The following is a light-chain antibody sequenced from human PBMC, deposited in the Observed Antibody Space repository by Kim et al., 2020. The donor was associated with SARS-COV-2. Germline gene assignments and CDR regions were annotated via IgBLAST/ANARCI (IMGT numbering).Light chain of an antibody. CDR1: DSGRKR. J-gene: IGLJ2*01. V-gene: IGLV3-21*03. CDR2: DNT. Sequence: PGKRANSTCGGNDSGRKRVHWYQEKPGQAAVMVIYDNTDRPSGIPGRVSGSNSGNTATLTINRVEAGDEAHYYCQVWDRSSDHVVFGGGTQLTVL. CDR3: QVWDRSSDHVV.